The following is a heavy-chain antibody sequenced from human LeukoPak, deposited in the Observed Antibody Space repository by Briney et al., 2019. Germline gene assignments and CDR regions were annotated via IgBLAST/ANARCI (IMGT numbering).Heavy chain of an antibody. D-gene: IGHD6-13*01. Sequence: GGSLRLSCAASGFAFSRYGMHWVRQAPGKGLEWVAVIWDDGSNQKYADSVKGRFTISRDNSKNTLYLQMNSLRAEDTAVYYCVRGRGSSWYLDYWGQGTLVTVSS. CDR3: VRGRGSSWYLDY. CDR1: GFAFSRYG. CDR2: IWDDGSNQ. J-gene: IGHJ4*02. V-gene: IGHV3-33*01.